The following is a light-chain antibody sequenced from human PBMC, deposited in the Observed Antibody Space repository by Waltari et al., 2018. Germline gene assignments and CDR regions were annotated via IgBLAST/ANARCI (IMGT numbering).Light chain of an antibody. Sequence: SYVLTQPPSVSVAPGQTAKITCGGSNIGSRGVYWYQQKPGQAPVLVIYDESDRPSGIPDRVSGSNAGSTATLTISRGEAGDEADYYCQVWDGTNDHPYVVFGGGTKLTVL. V-gene: IGLV3-21*02. CDR2: DES. CDR3: QVWDGTNDHPYVV. J-gene: IGLJ2*01. CDR1: NIGSRG.